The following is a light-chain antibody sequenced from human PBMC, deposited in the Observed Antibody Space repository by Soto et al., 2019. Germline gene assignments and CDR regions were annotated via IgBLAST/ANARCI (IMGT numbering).Light chain of an antibody. V-gene: IGKV3-11*01. CDR1: LSISDT. J-gene: IGKJ5*01. Sequence: VLTQSPATLSLSPGERATLSCRASLSISDTLAWYQQKPGQAPRLLIYGASNRATGIPARFSGSGSGTDFTLTISSLEPEDFAVYYCQQRSTFGQGTRLEIK. CDR3: QQRST. CDR2: GAS.